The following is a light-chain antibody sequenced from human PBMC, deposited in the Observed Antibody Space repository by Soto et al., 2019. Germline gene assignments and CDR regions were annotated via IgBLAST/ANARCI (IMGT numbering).Light chain of an antibody. CDR2: SND. Sequence: QSVLTQPPSASGTPGQRVTISCSGSNSNIGSHTVNWYQQFPGSAPKLLIYSNDQRPSGVLDRFSGSRSGTSASLAISGLQSDDEAHYYCAAWDDSLNVVLFGGGTKLTVL. V-gene: IGLV1-44*01. CDR1: NSNIGSHT. CDR3: AAWDDSLNVVL. J-gene: IGLJ2*01.